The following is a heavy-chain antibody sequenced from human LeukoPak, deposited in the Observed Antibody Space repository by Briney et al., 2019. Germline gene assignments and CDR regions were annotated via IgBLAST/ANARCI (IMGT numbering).Heavy chain of an antibody. Sequence: ASVKVSCKASGYTFTSYYMHWVRQAPGQGLEWMGIINPSGGSTSYAQKFQSRVTMTRDTSTSTVYMELSSLRSEDTAVYYCARDFSSGGYYDCSGYYYQINWFDPWGQGTLVTVSS. CDR1: GYTFTSYY. CDR3: ARDFSSGGYYDCSGYYYQINWFDP. J-gene: IGHJ5*02. CDR2: INPSGGST. V-gene: IGHV1-46*01. D-gene: IGHD3-22*01.